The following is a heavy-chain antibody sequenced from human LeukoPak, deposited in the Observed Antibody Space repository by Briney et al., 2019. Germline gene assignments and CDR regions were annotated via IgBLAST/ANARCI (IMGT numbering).Heavy chain of an antibody. CDR1: GFTFSNAW. CDR3: TTGWSIEWLY. V-gene: IGHV3-15*01. D-gene: IGHD5-12*01. J-gene: IGHJ4*02. Sequence: GGALRLSCAASGFTFSNAWMSWVRQAPGKGLEGVGRIKSKTDGGTTEYAAPMKRRFTISRNDSKKTLYLQMNSPETEDTAVYYCTTGWSIEWLYWGQGTLVTVSS. CDR2: IKSKTDGGTT.